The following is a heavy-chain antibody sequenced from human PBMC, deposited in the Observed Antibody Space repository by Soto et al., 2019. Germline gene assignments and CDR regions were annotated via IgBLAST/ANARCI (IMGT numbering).Heavy chain of an antibody. D-gene: IGHD6-25*01. Sequence: QVQLVESGGGVVQPGRSLRLSCAASGFTFNNYGMHWVRQAPGKGLEWLAVIWNDGSNNYYANSVKGRFTISRDNSKNTLYLPMNSLRAEEAAVYYCARRQIPPPTRGAANARGGMDVWGQGTTATVSS. CDR2: IWNDGSNN. CDR1: GFTFNNYG. CDR3: ARRQIPPPTRGAANARGGMDV. J-gene: IGHJ6*02. V-gene: IGHV3-33*01.